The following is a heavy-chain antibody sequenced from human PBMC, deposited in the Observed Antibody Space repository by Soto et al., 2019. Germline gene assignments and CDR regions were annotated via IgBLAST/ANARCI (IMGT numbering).Heavy chain of an antibody. V-gene: IGHV3-74*01. CDR2: INSDGSST. CDR1: GFTFSSYW. J-gene: IGHJ5*02. Sequence: EVQLVESGGGLVQPGGSLRLSCAASGFTFSSYWMHWVRQAPGKGLVWVSRINSDGSSTSYADSVKGRFTISRDNXKXXLHLKMNSLRAADTAVYYCARDPEYMAREENWFDPWGKGTLVTVSS. CDR3: ARDPEYMAREENWFDP. D-gene: IGHD3-10*01.